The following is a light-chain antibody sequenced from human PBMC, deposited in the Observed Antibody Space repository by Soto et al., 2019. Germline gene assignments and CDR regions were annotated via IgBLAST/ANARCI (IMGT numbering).Light chain of an antibody. CDR3: SSYTTNYTPL. V-gene: IGLV2-14*01. CDR2: EVT. Sequence: QSVLTQPASVSGSPGQSITISCTGSSSDVGYYNYVSWYQQHPGKAPKLMISEVTNRPSGVSNRFSGSKSGNTASLTISGLQAEVEADYYCSSYTTNYTPLFGSGTQLTVL. J-gene: IGLJ7*01. CDR1: SSDVGYYNY.